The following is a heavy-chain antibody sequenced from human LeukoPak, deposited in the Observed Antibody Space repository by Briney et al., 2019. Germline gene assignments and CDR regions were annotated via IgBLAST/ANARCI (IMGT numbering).Heavy chain of an antibody. CDR3: ARSNGGYDSSGYYFAP. J-gene: IGHJ5*02. V-gene: IGHV1-69*02. D-gene: IGHD3-22*01. Sequence: KISCKGSGYSFSSHWIGWVRQAPGQGLEWMGRIIPILGIANYAQKFQGRVTITADKSTSTAYMELSGLRSEDTAVYYCARSNGGYDSSGYYFAPWGQGTLVTVSS. CDR2: IIPILGIA. CDR1: GYSFSSHW.